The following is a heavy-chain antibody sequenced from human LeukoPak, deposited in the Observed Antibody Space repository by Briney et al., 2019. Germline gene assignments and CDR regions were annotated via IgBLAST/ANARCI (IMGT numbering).Heavy chain of an antibody. J-gene: IGHJ4*02. CDR3: VRDQGGAVSY. D-gene: IGHD3-16*01. Sequence: GGSLGLSCAASGFDFRSYSMNWVRQAPGKGLEWVSYISSLSGTIYYADSVKGRFIISRDNAQNSLFLQVNSLRAEDTAVYYCVRDQGGAVSYWGQGTLVTVSS. CDR1: GFDFRSYS. CDR2: ISSLSGTI. V-gene: IGHV3-48*01.